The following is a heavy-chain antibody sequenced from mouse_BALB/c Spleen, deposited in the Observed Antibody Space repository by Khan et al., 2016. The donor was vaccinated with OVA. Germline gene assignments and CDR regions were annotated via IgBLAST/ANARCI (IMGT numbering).Heavy chain of an antibody. CDR2: IWSDGST. V-gene: IGHV2-6-1*01. Sequence: QVRLQQSGPGLVAPSQSLSITCTISGFSLTNYGVHWVRQPPGKGLEWLGVIWSDGSTTYNSALISRLTISKDNSESQAFLKMNSLQTDDTAMYFCARQPYYHYNIMDYWGQGTSVTVSS. CDR3: ARQPYYHYNIMDY. D-gene: IGHD2-10*01. CDR1: GFSLTNYG. J-gene: IGHJ4*01.